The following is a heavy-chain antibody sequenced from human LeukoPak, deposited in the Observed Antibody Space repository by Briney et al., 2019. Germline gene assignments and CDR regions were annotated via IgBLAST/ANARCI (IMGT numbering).Heavy chain of an antibody. CDR1: VYTFTGYY. Sequence: ASVKVSCKASVYTFTGYYMHWVRQAPGQGLEWMGWINPNSGGTNYAQKFQGRVTMTRDTSISTAYMELSRLRSDDTAVYYCARVRSDFNYYYYYMDVWGKGTTVTISS. CDR3: ARVRSDFNYYYYYMDV. CDR2: INPNSGGT. D-gene: IGHD2-21*02. J-gene: IGHJ6*03. V-gene: IGHV1-2*02.